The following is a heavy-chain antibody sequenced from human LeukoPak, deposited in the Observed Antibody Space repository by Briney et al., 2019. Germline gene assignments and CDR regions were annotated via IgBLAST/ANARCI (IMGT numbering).Heavy chain of an antibody. J-gene: IGHJ1*01. CDR3: ATEGEYCSSTTCYAGEYFQH. CDR1: GFTFSSYN. V-gene: IGHV3-21*01. CDR2: ITSGSSYI. Sequence: GGSLRLSCAASGFTFSSYNMNWVRQAPGKGLEWVSSITSGSSYIYYADSVKGRFTISRDNAKNSLYLQMNSLRAEDTAVYYCATEGEYCSSTTCYAGEYFQHWGQGTLVTVSS. D-gene: IGHD2-2*01.